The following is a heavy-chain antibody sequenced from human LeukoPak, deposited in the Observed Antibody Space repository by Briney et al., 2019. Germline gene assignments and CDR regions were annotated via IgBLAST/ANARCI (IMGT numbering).Heavy chain of an antibody. CDR1: GYTFTSYG. D-gene: IGHD2-2*02. CDR2: ISAYNGNT. CDR3: ARVWVVVPAAITGWFDP. Sequence: GASVKVSCKASGYTFTSYGISWVRQAPGQGLEWMGWISAYNGNTNYAQKLQGRLTMTTDTSTSTAYMELRSLRSDDTAVYYCARVWVVVPAAITGWFDPWGQGTLVTVSS. J-gene: IGHJ5*02. V-gene: IGHV1-18*01.